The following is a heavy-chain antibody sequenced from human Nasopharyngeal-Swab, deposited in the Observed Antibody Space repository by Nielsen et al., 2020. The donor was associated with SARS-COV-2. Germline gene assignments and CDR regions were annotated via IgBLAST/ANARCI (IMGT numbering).Heavy chain of an antibody. CDR3: AKAYYDFWSGYRIYGMDA. Sequence: GGSLRLSCAASGFTFDDYAMHWVRQAPGKDLEWVSGISWNSGSIGYADSVKGRFTISRDNAKNSLYLQMNSLRAEDTALYYCAKAYYDFWSGYRIYGMDAWGQGTTVTVSS. CDR1: GFTFDDYA. CDR2: ISWNSGSI. V-gene: IGHV3-9*01. D-gene: IGHD3-3*01. J-gene: IGHJ6*02.